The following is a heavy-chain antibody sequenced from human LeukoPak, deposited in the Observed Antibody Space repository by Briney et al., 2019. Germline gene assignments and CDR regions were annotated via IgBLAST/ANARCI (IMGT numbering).Heavy chain of an antibody. CDR1: GGSVKSSSYY. V-gene: IGHV4-39*07. D-gene: IGHD6-19*01. Sequence: PSETLSLTCTVSGGSVKSSSYYWAWIRQPPGKGLEWIATIYYNEATQFNPSLKSRLTVSIDTSKNQFSLKLSSVTAADTAVYYCARRRAEQWLVRDYYHYGMDVWGQGTTVTVSS. J-gene: IGHJ6*02. CDR2: IYYNEAT. CDR3: ARRRAEQWLVRDYYHYGMDV.